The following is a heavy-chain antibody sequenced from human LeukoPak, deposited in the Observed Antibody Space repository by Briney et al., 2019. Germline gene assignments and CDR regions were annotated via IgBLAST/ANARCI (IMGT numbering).Heavy chain of an antibody. V-gene: IGHV3-43*02. D-gene: IGHD4-23*01. Sequence: GGSLRLSCAASGFTFDRFAMHWVRQAPGKGLEWVSLISGDGFTTYYVDSVKGRFTMSRDNSKNSLYLQMKSLRTEDTALYYCGRDHVYGGADYWGQGTLVTVS. CDR3: GRDHVYGGADY. CDR1: GFTFDRFA. CDR2: ISGDGFTT. J-gene: IGHJ4*02.